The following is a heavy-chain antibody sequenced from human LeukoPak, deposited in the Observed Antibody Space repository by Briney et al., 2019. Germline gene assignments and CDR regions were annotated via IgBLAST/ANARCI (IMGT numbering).Heavy chain of an antibody. D-gene: IGHD3-9*01. CDR3: ATELRYFDWLPLRRAWFDP. CDR2: FDPEDGET. J-gene: IGHJ5*02. CDR1: GYAFTSYA. V-gene: IGHV1-24*01. Sequence: ASVKVSCKASGYAFTSYAMNWVRQAPGKGLEWMGGFDPEDGETIYAQKFQGRVTMTEDTSTDTAYMELSSLRSEDTAVYYCATELRYFDWLPLRRAWFDPWGQGTLVTVSS.